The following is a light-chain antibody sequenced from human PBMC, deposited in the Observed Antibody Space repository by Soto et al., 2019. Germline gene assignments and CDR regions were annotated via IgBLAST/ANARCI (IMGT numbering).Light chain of an antibody. CDR3: QQYSTSPYT. V-gene: IGKV3-20*01. CDR1: QSVSSSY. Sequence: EIVLTQSPGTLSLSPGERATLSCRASQSVSSSYLAWYQQKPGQAPRLLIYGASSRATGIPDRFSGSGSGTDFTLIISRLEPEDFAVYYCQQYSTSPYTFGQGTKLEIK. J-gene: IGKJ2*01. CDR2: GAS.